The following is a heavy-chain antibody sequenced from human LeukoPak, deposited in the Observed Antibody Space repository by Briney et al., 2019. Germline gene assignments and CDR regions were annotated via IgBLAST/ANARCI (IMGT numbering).Heavy chain of an antibody. CDR3: ASPGATTARAAFDI. J-gene: IGHJ3*02. CDR2: IYYSGST. Sequence: SETLSLTCTVSGGSISSSSYYWGWIRKPPGKGLEWIGSIYYSGSTYYNPSLKSRVTISADTSKNQFSLKLSSVTAADTAVYYCASPGATTARAAFDIWGQGTMVTVSS. CDR1: GGSISSSSYY. V-gene: IGHV4-39*01. D-gene: IGHD4-17*01.